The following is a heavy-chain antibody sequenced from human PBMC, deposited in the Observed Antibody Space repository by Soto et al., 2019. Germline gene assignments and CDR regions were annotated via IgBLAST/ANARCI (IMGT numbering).Heavy chain of an antibody. V-gene: IGHV3-30*04. D-gene: IGHD5-12*01. CDR2: ISFDGRNK. J-gene: IGHJ4*02. CDR1: GFTFSHYA. CDR3: AKDRRVGSGYHLGFDY. Sequence: QEQLVESGGGVVQPGRSLRLSCAASGFTFSHYAMHWVRQAPGKGLQWVSSISFDGRNKYYVDSVKGRFTISRDNSKNTLDLEVDSLRADDTAVYYCAKDRRVGSGYHLGFDYWGQGTLVTVSS.